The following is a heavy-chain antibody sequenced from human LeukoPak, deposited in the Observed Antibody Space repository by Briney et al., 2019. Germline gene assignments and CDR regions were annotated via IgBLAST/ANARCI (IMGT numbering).Heavy chain of an antibody. Sequence: GGSLRLSCAASGFSFSSYSMNWVRQAPGKGLEWVSSISSSSSYISYADSVKGRFTISRDNARNSLYLQMNSLRAEDTAVYYCAKDRGTIFNVLNYHFDLWGQGVLVTVSS. CDR1: GFSFSSYS. J-gene: IGHJ4*02. CDR3: AKDRGTIFNVLNYHFDL. CDR2: ISSSSSYI. D-gene: IGHD3-3*01. V-gene: IGHV3-21*01.